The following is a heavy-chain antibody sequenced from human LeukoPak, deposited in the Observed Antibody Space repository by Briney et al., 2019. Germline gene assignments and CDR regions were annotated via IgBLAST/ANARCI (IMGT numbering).Heavy chain of an antibody. J-gene: IGHJ4*02. D-gene: IGHD1-14*01. V-gene: IGHV3-30*02. CDR3: AREPITGYYFDY. Sequence: GGSLRLSCAASGFTFSSYGMHWVRQAPGKGLEWVAFIRYDGSNKYYADSVKGRFTISGDNAKNTLYLQMDSLRAEDTAVYYCAREPITGYYFDYGGQGTLVTVS. CDR1: GFTFSSYG. CDR2: IRYDGSNK.